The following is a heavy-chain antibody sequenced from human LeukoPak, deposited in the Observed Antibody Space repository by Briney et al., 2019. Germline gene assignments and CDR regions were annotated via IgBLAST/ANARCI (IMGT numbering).Heavy chain of an antibody. V-gene: IGHV4-34*01. CDR3: GSYISTPGRRNLDC. J-gene: IGHJ4*02. CDR2: INHSGST. Sequence: SETLSLTCAVYGGSFSGYYWSWIRQPPGKGLEWIGEINHSGSTNYNPSLKSRVTISVDTSKNQFSLKLSSVTAADTAVYYCGSYISTPGRRNLDCWGQGTLVTVSS. D-gene: IGHD6-13*01. CDR1: GGSFSGYY.